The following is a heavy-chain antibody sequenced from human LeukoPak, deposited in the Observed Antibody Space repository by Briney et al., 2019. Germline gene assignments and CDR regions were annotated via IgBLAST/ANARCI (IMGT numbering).Heavy chain of an antibody. CDR1: GGSISSYY. CDR3: ASHGTCSGGSCYYYFDY. D-gene: IGHD2-15*01. V-gene: IGHV4-59*01. Sequence: SETLSLTCTVSGGSISSYYWSWIRQPPGKGLEWIGYIYYSGSSNYNPSLKSRVTISVDTSKNQFSLKLSSVTAADTAVYYCASHGTCSGGSCYYYFDYWGQGTLVTVSS. J-gene: IGHJ4*02. CDR2: IYYSGSS.